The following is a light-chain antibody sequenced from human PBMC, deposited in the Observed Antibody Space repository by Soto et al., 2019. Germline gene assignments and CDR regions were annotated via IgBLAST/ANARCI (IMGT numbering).Light chain of an antibody. CDR1: SSDVGGYNF. J-gene: IGLJ1*01. Sequence: QSALAQPDSVSGSPGQSIIISCTGTSSDVGGYNFVSWYQQHPGKAPKLMIYDVSYRPSGVSNRFSGSKSGNTASLTISGLQADDEADYYCSSLTSSSTRVFGTGTKLTVL. V-gene: IGLV2-14*01. CDR3: SSLTSSSTRV. CDR2: DVS.